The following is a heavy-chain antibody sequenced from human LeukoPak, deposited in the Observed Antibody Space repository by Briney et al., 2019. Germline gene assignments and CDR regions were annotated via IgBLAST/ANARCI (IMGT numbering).Heavy chain of an antibody. Sequence: ASVKVSCKVSGYTLTELSMHWVRQAPGKGLEWMGGFDPEDGETIYAQKFQGRVIMTEDTSTDTAYMELSSLRSEDTAVYYCATLAHRVGGYPTPYYYYGMDVWGQGTTVTVSS. CDR3: ATLAHRVGGYPTPYYYYGMDV. CDR2: FDPEDGET. D-gene: IGHD3-22*01. J-gene: IGHJ6*02. CDR1: GYTLTELS. V-gene: IGHV1-24*01.